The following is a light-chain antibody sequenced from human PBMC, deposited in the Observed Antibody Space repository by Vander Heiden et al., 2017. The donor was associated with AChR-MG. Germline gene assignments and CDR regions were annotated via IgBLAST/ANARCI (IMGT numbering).Light chain of an antibody. Sequence: QSVLTQPPSVSGAPGQRVTISCTGSSSNIGAGYDVHWYQRLPGTAPKRLIYDNTNRPSGVPERFSGSKSGTSVSLAITGLQAEDEADYYCQSYDSSLSAVVFGGGTKLTVL. CDR2: DNT. V-gene: IGLV1-40*01. CDR1: SSNIGAGYD. CDR3: QSYDSSLSAVV. J-gene: IGLJ2*01.